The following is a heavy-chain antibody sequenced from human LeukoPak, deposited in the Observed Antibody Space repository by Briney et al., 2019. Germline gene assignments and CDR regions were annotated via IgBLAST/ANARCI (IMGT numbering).Heavy chain of an antibody. Sequence: SETLSLTCAVYGGSFSGYYWSWIRQPPGKGLEWIGEINHSGSTNYNPSLQSRVTISVDTSKNQFSLKLSSVTAADTAVYYCARGLDSSGYYYDYWGQGTLVTVSS. V-gene: IGHV4-34*01. CDR1: GGSFSGYY. J-gene: IGHJ4*02. CDR3: ARGLDSSGYYYDY. D-gene: IGHD3-22*01. CDR2: INHSGST.